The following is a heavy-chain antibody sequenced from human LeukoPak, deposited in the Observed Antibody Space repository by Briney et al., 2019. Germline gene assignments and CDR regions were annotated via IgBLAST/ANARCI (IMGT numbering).Heavy chain of an antibody. D-gene: IGHD3-22*01. CDR1: GYTFTSYY. J-gene: IGHJ4*02. CDR3: ARDSRPSYDSSGYYYPGDY. Sequence: ASVKVSCKASGYTFTSYYMHWVRQAPRQGLEWMAIINPSGGSTSYAKKFQGRVTMTRDTSTSTVYMELSSLRSEDTAVYYCARDSRPSYDSSGYYYPGDYWGQGTLVTVSS. CDR2: INPSGGST. V-gene: IGHV1-46*01.